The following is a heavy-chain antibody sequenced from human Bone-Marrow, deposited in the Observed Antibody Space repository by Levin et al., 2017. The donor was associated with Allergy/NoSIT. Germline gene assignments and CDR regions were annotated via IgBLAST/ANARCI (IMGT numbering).Heavy chain of an antibody. CDR2: IKSKTDGGTT. D-gene: IGHD2-2*02. CDR3: TTGLLGVPAAIRFSFTGNYYYDYGMDG. J-gene: IGHJ6*02. Sequence: GGSLRLSCAASGFTFSNAWMSWVRQAPGKGLEWVGRIKSKTDGGTTDYAAPVKGRFTISRDDSKNTLYLQMNSLKTEDTAVYYCTTGLLGVPAAIRFSFTGNYYYDYGMDGWGQGTTVTVSS. CDR1: GFTFSNAW. V-gene: IGHV3-15*01.